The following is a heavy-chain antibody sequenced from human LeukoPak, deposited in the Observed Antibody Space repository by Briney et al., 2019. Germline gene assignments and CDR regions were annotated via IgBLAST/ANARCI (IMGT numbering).Heavy chain of an antibody. V-gene: IGHV4-34*01. CDR1: GGSFSGYY. J-gene: IGHJ5*02. CDR3: ARVQPVAVVFLIWFDP. Sequence: SETLSLTCAVYGGSFSGYYWSWIRQPPGKGLEWIGEINHSGSTNYNPSLKSRVTISVDTSKNQFSLKLSSVTAADTAVYYCARVQPVAVVFLIWFDPWGQGTLVTVSS. D-gene: IGHD3-22*01. CDR2: INHSGST.